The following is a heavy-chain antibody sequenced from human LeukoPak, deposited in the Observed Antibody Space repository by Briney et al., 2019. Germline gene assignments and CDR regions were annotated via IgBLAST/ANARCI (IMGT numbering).Heavy chain of an antibody. CDR2: INSDGSST. J-gene: IGHJ4*02. CDR1: GFTFSSYW. D-gene: IGHD2-2*01. CDR3: ASHCSSTICLDY. Sequence: GGSLRLSCAVSGFTFSSYWMHWVRHAPGKGWVWVSRINSDGSSTSYADSVKGRFTISRDNAKNTLYLQMNSLRVEDTAVYYCASHCSSTICLDYWGQGTLVTVSS. V-gene: IGHV3-74*01.